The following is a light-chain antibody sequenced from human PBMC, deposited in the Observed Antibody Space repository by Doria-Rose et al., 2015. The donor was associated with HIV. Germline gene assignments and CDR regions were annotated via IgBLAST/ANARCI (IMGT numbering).Light chain of an antibody. CDR2: DDR. Sequence: APGQTATITCGGDNIGSKSVHWYQQKPGQAPLLVVYDDRGRPSGIPERFSGSNSGNTATLTITRVEAGDEADYYCQVWDSASDHKVFGGGTKLTVL. CDR3: QVWDSASDHKV. V-gene: IGLV3-21*02. CDR1: NIGSKS. J-gene: IGLJ2*01.